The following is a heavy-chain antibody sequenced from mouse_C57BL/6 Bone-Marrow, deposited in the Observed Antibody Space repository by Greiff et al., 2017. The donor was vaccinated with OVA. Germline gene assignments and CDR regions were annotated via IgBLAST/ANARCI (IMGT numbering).Heavy chain of an antibody. Sequence: EVQLQQSGPELVKPGASVKMSCKASGYTFTDYNMHWVKQSHGKSLEWIGYINPNNGGTSYNQKFKGKATLTVNKSSSTAYMELRGLTSEHSAVYYCARDGYAKDYYAMDYWGQGTSVTVSS. V-gene: IGHV1-22*01. CDR3: ARDGYAKDYYAMDY. D-gene: IGHD2-2*01. CDR2: INPNNGGT. CDR1: GYTFTDYN. J-gene: IGHJ4*01.